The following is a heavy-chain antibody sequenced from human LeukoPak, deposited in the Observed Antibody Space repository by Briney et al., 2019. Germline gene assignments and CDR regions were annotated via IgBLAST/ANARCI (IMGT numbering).Heavy chain of an antibody. D-gene: IGHD6-19*01. Sequence: GGSLRLSCAASGFTFSSYAMHWVRQAPGKGLEWVAVTSYDGSNKYYADSVKGRFTISRDNSKNTLYLQMNSLRAEDTAVYYCARDIGSSGWLGYYYYGMDVWGQGTTVTVSS. CDR3: ARDIGSSGWLGYYYYGMDV. CDR2: TSYDGSNK. V-gene: IGHV3-30-3*01. J-gene: IGHJ6*02. CDR1: GFTFSSYA.